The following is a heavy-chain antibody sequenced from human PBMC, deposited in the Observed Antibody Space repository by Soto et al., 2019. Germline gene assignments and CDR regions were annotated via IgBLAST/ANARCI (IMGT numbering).Heavy chain of an antibody. D-gene: IGHD1-26*01. CDR3: AIEGAGFGQ. Sequence: VKLVESGGGLVQPGGPVKLSCAASGFTFSGSSMHWVRQASGKGLEWVGRIRSKAKNYATTYSESLKGRFIISRDDSKNTTFLQMSSLRTEDTAMYYCAIEGAGFGQWGQGTLVTVSS. V-gene: IGHV3-73*01. J-gene: IGHJ4*02. CDR1: GFTFSGSS. CDR2: IRSKAKNYAT.